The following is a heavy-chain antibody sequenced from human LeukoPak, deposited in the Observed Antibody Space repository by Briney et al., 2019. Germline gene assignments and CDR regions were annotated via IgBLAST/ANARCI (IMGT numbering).Heavy chain of an antibody. CDR1: GYTFTSYG. V-gene: IGHV1-18*01. Sequence: ASVKVSCKASGYTFTSYGISWVRQAPGQGLEWMGWISAYNGNTNYAQKLQGRVTMTTDTSTSTAYMELRSLRSDDTAVYYCARVRGSSNLPGPAYYMDVWGKGTTVTVSS. CDR3: ARVRGSSNLPGPAYYMDV. J-gene: IGHJ6*03. D-gene: IGHD6-6*01. CDR2: ISAYNGNT.